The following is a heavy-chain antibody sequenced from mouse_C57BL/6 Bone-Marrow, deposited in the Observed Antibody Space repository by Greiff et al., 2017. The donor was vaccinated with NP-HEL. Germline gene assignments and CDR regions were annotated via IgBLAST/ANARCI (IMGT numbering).Heavy chain of an antibody. J-gene: IGHJ2*01. Sequence: VQLQQPGAELVRPGTSVKLSCKASGYTFTSYWMHWVKQRPGQGLEWIGWIDPENGDTEYASKFQGKATITADTSSNTAYLQLSSLTSEDTAVYYCTTRGFDYWGQGTTLTVSS. CDR3: TTRGFDY. CDR2: IDPENGDT. V-gene: IGHV14-4*01. CDR1: GYTFTSYW.